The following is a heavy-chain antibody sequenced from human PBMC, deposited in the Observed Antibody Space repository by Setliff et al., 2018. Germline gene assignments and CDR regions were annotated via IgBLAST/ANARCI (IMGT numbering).Heavy chain of an antibody. D-gene: IGHD3-3*01. CDR2: IHYSGST. J-gene: IGHJ6*02. CDR3: ARDKPEGYNFWSGYLGGGLMDV. V-gene: IGHV4-39*07. CDR1: GGSISSSSYY. Sequence: PSETLSLTCTVSGGSISSSSYYWGWIRQPPGKGLEWIGSIHYSGSTYYNPSLKSRVTISIDTSKNQFSLRLNSVTAADTAVYYCARDKPEGYNFWSGYLGGGLMDVWGQGTTVTVSS.